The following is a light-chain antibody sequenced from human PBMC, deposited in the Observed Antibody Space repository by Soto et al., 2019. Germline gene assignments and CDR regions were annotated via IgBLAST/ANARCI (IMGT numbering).Light chain of an antibody. Sequence: EIVMTQSPATLSVSPGERATLSCRASQSVSSNLAWYQQKPGQAPRLLVYGASTRASGIPDRFSGSGSGTEFTLTISSLQSEDFAVYYCQQYNNWPPVTFGQGTRLEIK. V-gene: IGKV3-15*01. J-gene: IGKJ5*01. CDR2: GAS. CDR1: QSVSSN. CDR3: QQYNNWPPVT.